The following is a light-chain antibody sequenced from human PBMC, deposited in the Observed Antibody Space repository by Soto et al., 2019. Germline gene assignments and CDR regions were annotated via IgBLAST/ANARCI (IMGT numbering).Light chain of an antibody. CDR3: HQYNGYSWT. V-gene: IGKV1-5*03. J-gene: IGKJ1*01. CDR1: QSISSW. Sequence: DIPMTQSPPTLSASVGDRVTITCRASQSISSWLAWYQQKPGKAPRVLIYKASNLESGVPSRFSGSGSGTEFTPTISSLQPEDFALYYCHQYNGYSWTFDQGTKMEVK. CDR2: KAS.